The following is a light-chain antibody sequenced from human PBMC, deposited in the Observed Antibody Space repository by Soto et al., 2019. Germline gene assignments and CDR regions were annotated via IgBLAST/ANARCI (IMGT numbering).Light chain of an antibody. CDR3: QQYNNWPLT. CDR1: ETVTGKY. J-gene: IGKJ4*01. Sequence: EIVLTQSPGTLSLSPGDRATLSCRASETVTGKYLAWYQQKAGQAPRLLIFAASNRATGIPDRFSGSGSGTDFTLTISRLEPEDFAVYFCQQYNNWPLTFGGGTKVEIK. CDR2: AAS. V-gene: IGKV3-20*01.